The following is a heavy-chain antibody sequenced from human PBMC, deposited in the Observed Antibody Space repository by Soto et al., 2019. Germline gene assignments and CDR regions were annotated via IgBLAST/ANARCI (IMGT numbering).Heavy chain of an antibody. CDR3: AQAVRTGFYGMDV. V-gene: IGHV1-69*01. Sequence: QVQLVQSGAEVKKPGSSVKVSCRASGDSFSNYAVNWLRQAPGRGLEWMGGLIPVFGTSNYAQKFQGRVTITADESTSTAYMELSSLSSEDTAVYYCAQAVRTGFYGMDVWGQGTTVTVSS. CDR2: LIPVFGTS. D-gene: IGHD6-19*01. J-gene: IGHJ6*02. CDR1: GDSFSNYA.